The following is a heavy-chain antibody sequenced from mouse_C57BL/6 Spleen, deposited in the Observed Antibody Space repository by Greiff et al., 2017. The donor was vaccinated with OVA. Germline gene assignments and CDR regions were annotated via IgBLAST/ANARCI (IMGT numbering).Heavy chain of an antibody. V-gene: IGHV3-6*01. Sequence: EVKVEESGPGLVKPSQSLSLTCSVTGYSITSGYYWTWIRQFPGNQLEWMGYISYDGSNNYNPSLKNRISITRDTSKNQFFLKLNSVTTEDTATYYCARGTAQAKAWFAYWGQGTLVTVSA. J-gene: IGHJ3*01. CDR2: ISYDGSN. CDR1: GYSITSGYY. D-gene: IGHD3-2*02. CDR3: ARGTAQAKAWFAY.